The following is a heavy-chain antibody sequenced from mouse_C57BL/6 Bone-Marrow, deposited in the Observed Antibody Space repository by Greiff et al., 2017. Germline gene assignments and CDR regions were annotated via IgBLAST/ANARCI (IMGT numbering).Heavy chain of an antibody. Sequence: VQLQQPGAELVRPGTSVKLSCKASGYTFTSYWMHWVKQRPGQGLEWIGVIDPSDSYTNYNQKFKGKATLTVDTSSSTAYMQLSSLTSEDSAVYYCAREGYDYDGVDAMDYWGQGTSVTVSS. CDR3: AREGYDYDGVDAMDY. CDR2: IDPSDSYT. D-gene: IGHD2-4*01. J-gene: IGHJ4*01. V-gene: IGHV1-59*01. CDR1: GYTFTSYW.